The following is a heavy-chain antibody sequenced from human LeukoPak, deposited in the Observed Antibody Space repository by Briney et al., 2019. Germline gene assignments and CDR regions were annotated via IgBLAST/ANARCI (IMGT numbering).Heavy chain of an antibody. CDR2: INQDGGDK. J-gene: IGHJ4*02. D-gene: IGHD5-12*01. V-gene: IGHV3-7*02. Sequence: GGSLRLSCAASGFTFSDYWMNWVRQAPGKGLEWVANINQDGGDKYYADSVKGRFTISRDNSKNTLFLQMNSLRAEDTAVYYCAKGSNRGVATIDYWGQGTLVTVSS. CDR3: AKGSNRGVATIDY. CDR1: GFTFSDYW.